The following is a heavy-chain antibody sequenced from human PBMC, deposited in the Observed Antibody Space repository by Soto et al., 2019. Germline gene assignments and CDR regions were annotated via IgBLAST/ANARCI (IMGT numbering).Heavy chain of an antibody. D-gene: IGHD6-13*01. J-gene: IGHJ4*02. Sequence: PSETLSLTCTVAGGSMTRSGYYWGWIRQPPGNELQYIGNVYNNGHTYYNPSLTSPVTISIDKSKNQFSLRLSSVTAADTAVYYCARDATSAAGQYDYWGQGTLVTVSS. CDR1: GGSMTRSGYY. CDR3: ARDATSAAGQYDY. CDR2: VYNNGHT. V-gene: IGHV4-39*07.